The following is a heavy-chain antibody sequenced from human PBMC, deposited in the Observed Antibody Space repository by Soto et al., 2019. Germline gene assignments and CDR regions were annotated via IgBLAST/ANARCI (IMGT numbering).Heavy chain of an antibody. D-gene: IGHD3-22*01. J-gene: IGHJ5*02. CDR3: ARDLPYYDSSESSGFDP. V-gene: IGHV1-69*04. Sequence: SVKVSCKASGGTFSSYTISWVRQAPGQGLEWMGRIIPILGIANYAQKFQGRVTITADKSTSTAYMELSSLRSEDTAVYYCARDLPYYDSSESSGFDPWGQGTLVTVSS. CDR2: IIPILGIA. CDR1: GGTFSSYT.